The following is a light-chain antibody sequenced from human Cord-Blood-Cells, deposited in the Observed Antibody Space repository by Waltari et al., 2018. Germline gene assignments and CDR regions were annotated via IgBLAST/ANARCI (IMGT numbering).Light chain of an antibody. V-gene: IGKV3-15*01. CDR3: QQYKNWPPRT. CDR1: QSVSSN. Sequence: IVMTQSPATLSVSPGERATLSCRASQSVSSNLAWYQQKPSPAPRLRIYGASTRATGIPARVSGSLSATEYAHTNSSLHSEDVAGYFGQQYKNWPPRTLGGGTKVAIK. CDR2: GAS. J-gene: IGKJ4*02.